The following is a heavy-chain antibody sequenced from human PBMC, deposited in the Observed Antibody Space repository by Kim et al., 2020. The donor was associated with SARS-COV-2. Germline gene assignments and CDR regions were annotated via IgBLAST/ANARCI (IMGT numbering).Heavy chain of an antibody. Sequence: GGSLRLSCVASGFTFTSHALAWIRQTPGKGLEWVSSISDNSDTKFYADSVKGRFTISRDNSKNTVYLQMNSLRADDTAIFYCVRDPPWFDPCGQGTLVTVSS. J-gene: IGHJ5*02. CDR3: VRDPPWFDP. CDR2: ISDNSDTK. V-gene: IGHV3-23*01. CDR1: GFTFTSHA.